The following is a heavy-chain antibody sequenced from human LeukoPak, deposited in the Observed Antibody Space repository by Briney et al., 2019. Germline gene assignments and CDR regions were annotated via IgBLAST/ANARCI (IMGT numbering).Heavy chain of an antibody. Sequence: GGSLRLSCAASGFTFSSYGMHWVRQAPGKWLEWVALIRYDGNDKYYADSVKGRFTISRDNSKNTLYLQMNSLRAEDTAVYYCAKDCGDLLLSANEAFDIWGQGTLVTVSS. J-gene: IGHJ3*02. CDR2: IRYDGNDK. V-gene: IGHV3-30*02. CDR1: GFTFSSYG. CDR3: AKDCGDLLLSANEAFDI. D-gene: IGHD2-2*01.